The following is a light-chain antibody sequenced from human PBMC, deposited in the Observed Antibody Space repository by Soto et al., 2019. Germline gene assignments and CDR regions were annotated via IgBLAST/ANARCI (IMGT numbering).Light chain of an antibody. CDR3: QQYNTYPLT. CDR2: KAS. CDR1: QSISSR. J-gene: IGKJ4*01. Sequence: DIQMTQSPSTLPASVGDRVSITCRASQSISSRLAWYQQKPGKGPNLLIYKASSLESGVPSRFSGSGSGTEFTLTISSLQPDDFATYYCQQYNTYPLTFGGGTKVEI. V-gene: IGKV1-5*03.